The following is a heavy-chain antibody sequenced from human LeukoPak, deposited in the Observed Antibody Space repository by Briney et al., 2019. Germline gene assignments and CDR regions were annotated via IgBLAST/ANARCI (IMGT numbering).Heavy chain of an antibody. CDR3: AREISSGWSTGQFDY. Sequence: SETLSLTCTVSGGSISSGGYYWSWIRQPAGKGLEWIGRIYTSGSTNYNPSPKSRVTMSVDTSKNQFSLKLSSVTAADTAVYYCAREISSGWSTGQFDYWGQGTLVTVSS. V-gene: IGHV4-61*02. D-gene: IGHD6-19*01. J-gene: IGHJ4*02. CDR1: GGSISSGGYY. CDR2: IYTSGST.